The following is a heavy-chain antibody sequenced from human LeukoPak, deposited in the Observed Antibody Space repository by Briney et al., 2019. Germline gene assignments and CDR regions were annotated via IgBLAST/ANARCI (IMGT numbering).Heavy chain of an antibody. V-gene: IGHV3-23*01. CDR2: ISGSGGST. Sequence: GGSLRLSCAASGFTSSSYAMSWVRQAPGKGLEWVSAISGSGGSTYYADSVKGRFTISRDNSQNTLYLPMNSLRAEDTAVYYCATGTSGWSQRHYYGMDVWGQGTTVTVSS. CDR1: GFTSSSYA. D-gene: IGHD6-19*01. CDR3: ATGTSGWSQRHYYGMDV. J-gene: IGHJ6*02.